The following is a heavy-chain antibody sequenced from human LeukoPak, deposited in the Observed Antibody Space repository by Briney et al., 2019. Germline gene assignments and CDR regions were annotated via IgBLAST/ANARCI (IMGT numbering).Heavy chain of an antibody. CDR2: ISTGGSTT. J-gene: IGHJ3*01. D-gene: IGHD3-16*01. Sequence: PGGSLRLSCAASGFTFNSYWMHWVRQAPGKGLVWVSRISTGGSTTTYADSVKGRFTISRDNAKNTLYLQVDSLRADDTAVYYCAGGVESNDAFDVWGQGTMVTVSS. V-gene: IGHV3-74*03. CDR3: AGGVESNDAFDV. CDR1: GFTFNSYW.